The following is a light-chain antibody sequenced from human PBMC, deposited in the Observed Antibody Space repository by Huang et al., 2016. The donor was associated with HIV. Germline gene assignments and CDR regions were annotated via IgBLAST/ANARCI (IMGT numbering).Light chain of an antibody. V-gene: IGKV1-17*03. CDR1: QDINNY. CDR3: LQHLSYPPA. J-gene: IGKJ5*01. CDR2: AAS. Sequence: QSTWAPSAMSASVGDRVNITCRANQDINNYLLWFQQKPGKVPKRLIYAASNLPSGVPSRFSGSGSGTEFTLTISNLQPEAFATYYCLQHLSYPPAFGQGTRLEIK.